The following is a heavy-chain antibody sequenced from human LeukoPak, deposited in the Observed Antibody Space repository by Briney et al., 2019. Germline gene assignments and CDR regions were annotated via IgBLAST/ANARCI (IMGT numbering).Heavy chain of an antibody. J-gene: IGHJ4*02. V-gene: IGHV1-46*01. Sequence: GASVTVSCTASGYTFTSYYMHWVRQAPGQGLEWMGIINPSGGGTNYAQKFQGRVTITADKSTSTAYMELSSLRSEDTAVYYCARDSSGDYWGQGTLVTVSS. CDR1: GYTFTSYY. CDR2: INPSGGGT. CDR3: ARDSSGDY.